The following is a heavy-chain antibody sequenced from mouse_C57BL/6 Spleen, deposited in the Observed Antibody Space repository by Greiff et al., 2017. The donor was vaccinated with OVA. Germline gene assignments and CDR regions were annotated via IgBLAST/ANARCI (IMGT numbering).Heavy chain of an antibody. Sequence: VKLQQPGAELVRPGTSVKLSCKASGYTFTSYWMHWVKQRPGQGLEWIGVIDPSDSYTNYNQKFKGKATLTVDTSSSTAYMQLSSLTSEDSAVYYCARFNYYGSSYAMDYWGQGTSVTVSS. CDR2: IDPSDSYT. CDR1: GYTFTSYW. D-gene: IGHD1-1*01. V-gene: IGHV1-59*01. CDR3: ARFNYYGSSYAMDY. J-gene: IGHJ4*01.